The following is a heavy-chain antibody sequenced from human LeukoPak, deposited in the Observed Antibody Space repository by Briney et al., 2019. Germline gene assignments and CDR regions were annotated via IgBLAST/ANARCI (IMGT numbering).Heavy chain of an antibody. Sequence: RGESLKISCKGSGYSFTSYWIGWVRQMPGKGLECMWIIYPGDSDTRYSPSFQGQVTISADKSISTAYLQWSSLKASDTAMYYCARLTGCSSTSCYYPGYWGQGTLVTVSS. CDR2: IYPGDSDT. CDR3: ARLTGCSSTSCYYPGY. J-gene: IGHJ4*02. V-gene: IGHV5-51*01. D-gene: IGHD2-2*01. CDR1: GYSFTSYW.